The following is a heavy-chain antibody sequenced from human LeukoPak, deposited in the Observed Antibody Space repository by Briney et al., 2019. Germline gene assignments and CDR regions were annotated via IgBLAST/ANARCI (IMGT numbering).Heavy chain of an antibody. V-gene: IGHV4-59*01. Sequence: SETLSLTCTVSGGSMKNYYWAWNRQPPGKGLEWIGYIYYSGNTNYNPSLKSRVSISVDTSKNQLSLKLSSVTAADTAVYYCARGYYDTSGYWLSYFDYWGQGTLVTVSS. CDR3: ARGYYDTSGYWLSYFDY. J-gene: IGHJ4*02. D-gene: IGHD3-22*01. CDR2: IYYSGNT. CDR1: GGSMKNYY.